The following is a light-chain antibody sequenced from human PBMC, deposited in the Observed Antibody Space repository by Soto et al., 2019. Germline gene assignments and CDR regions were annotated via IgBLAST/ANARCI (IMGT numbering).Light chain of an antibody. V-gene: IGLV1-44*01. J-gene: IGLJ2*01. CDR2: NHN. Sequence: QSVLTQPPSASGTPGQRVAISCSGGSSNIGRNAVNWYQQVPGTAPKLLIYNHNQRPSGVPDRFSASKSGTSAALAISGLQPEDEADYYCGTWDNNLNVVLFGGGTKLTVL. CDR1: SSNIGRNA. CDR3: GTWDNNLNVVL.